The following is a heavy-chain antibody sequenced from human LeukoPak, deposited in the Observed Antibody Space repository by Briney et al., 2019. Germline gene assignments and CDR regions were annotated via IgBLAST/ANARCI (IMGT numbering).Heavy chain of an antibody. D-gene: IGHD2-15*01. Sequence: GGSLRLSCAASGFTFRNYWMGWVRQAPGKGLEWVANTRPDGSAEYYADSVRGRFTTSRDNANNFLYLQMNSLRAEDTAVYYGARDGGLNPTFDYWGQGPLATAS. J-gene: IGHJ4*02. CDR2: TRPDGSAE. CDR1: GFTFRNYW. CDR3: ARDGGLNPTFDY. V-gene: IGHV3-7*01.